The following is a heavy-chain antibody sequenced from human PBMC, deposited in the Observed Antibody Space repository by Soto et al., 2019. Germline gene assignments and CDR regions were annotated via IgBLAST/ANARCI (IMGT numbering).Heavy chain of an antibody. Sequence: GGSLRLSCAASGFTFSTHAMTWVRQAPGKGLEWVSAISGGGDNTYYADSVKGRFTISRDNSKNTLFLQMNSLRAEDTAVYYCATRRDASYYYYGMDVWGQGTTVTVSS. CDR2: ISGGGDNT. D-gene: IGHD2-2*01. CDR3: ATRRDASYYYYGMDV. V-gene: IGHV3-23*01. J-gene: IGHJ6*02. CDR1: GFTFSTHA.